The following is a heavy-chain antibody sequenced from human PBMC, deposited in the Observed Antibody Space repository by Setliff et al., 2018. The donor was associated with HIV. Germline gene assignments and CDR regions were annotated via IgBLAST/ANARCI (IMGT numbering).Heavy chain of an antibody. V-gene: IGHV3-43D*03. D-gene: IGHD3-10*01. J-gene: IGHJ4*02. CDR3: GKGPTGSGSSYVDY. Sequence: GGSLRLSCAASGFTFDDYAMHWVRQVPGKGLEWVSLISWNGGSAYYADSVKGRFTISRDNSKNAFYLQMNSLRDGDTALYYCGKGPTGSGSSYVDYWGQGTLVTVSS. CDR2: ISWNGGSA. CDR1: GFTFDDYA.